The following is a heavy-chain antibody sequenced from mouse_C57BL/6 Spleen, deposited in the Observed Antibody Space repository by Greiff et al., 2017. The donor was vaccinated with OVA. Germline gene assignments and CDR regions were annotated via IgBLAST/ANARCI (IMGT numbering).Heavy chain of an antibody. V-gene: IGHV1-82*01. CDR1: GYAFSSSW. J-gene: IGHJ2*01. D-gene: IGHD2-4*01. Sequence: QLQQSGPELVKPGASVKISCKASGYAFSSSWMNWVKQRPGKGLEWIGRIYPGDGDTNYNGKFKGKATLTADKSSSTAYMQLSSLTSEDSAVYFCARRGYDYDDYWGQGTTLTVSS. CDR3: ARRGYDYDDY. CDR2: IYPGDGDT.